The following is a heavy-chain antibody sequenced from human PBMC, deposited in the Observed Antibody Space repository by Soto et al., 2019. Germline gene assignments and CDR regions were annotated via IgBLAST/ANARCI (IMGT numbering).Heavy chain of an antibody. D-gene: IGHD1-26*01. CDR2: FDPEDGET. V-gene: IGHV1-24*01. CDR3: AISGSYYPPGY. J-gene: IGHJ4*02. Sequence: ASVKVSCKVSGYTLTELSMHWVRQAPGKGLEWMGGFDPEDGETIYAQKFQGRATMTGDTSTDTAYMELSSLRSEDTAVYYCAISGSYYPPGYWGQGTLVTVSS. CDR1: GYTLTELS.